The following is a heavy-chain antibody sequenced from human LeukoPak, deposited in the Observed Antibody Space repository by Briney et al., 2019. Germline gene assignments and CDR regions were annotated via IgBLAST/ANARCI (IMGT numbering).Heavy chain of an antibody. CDR1: GYSFTAYD. Sequence: ASVKVSCKASGYSFTAYDFIWVRRAPGQGLEWMGWLNPNTTKTGFAQKFQGKVTMPRDISLSTAYMELFSLTSQDTAIYYCATGLNTPNDFWGQGTLVSVSS. CDR3: ATGLNTPNDF. CDR2: LNPNTTKT. J-gene: IGHJ4*02. D-gene: IGHD1-14*01. V-gene: IGHV1-8*02.